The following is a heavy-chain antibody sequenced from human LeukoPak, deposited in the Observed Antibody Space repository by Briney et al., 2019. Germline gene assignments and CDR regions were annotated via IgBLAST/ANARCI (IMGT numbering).Heavy chain of an antibody. CDR1: GGSMSSGGYY. CDR2: IYYSGST. CDR3: ARAGSGWNGYFQH. J-gene: IGHJ1*01. Sequence: SETLSLTCTVSGGSMSSGGYYWSWIRQHPGKGLEWIGYIYYSGSTYYNPSLKSRVTISVDTSKNQFSLKLSSVTAADTAVYYCARAGSGWNGYFQHWGQGTLVTVSS. D-gene: IGHD6-19*01. V-gene: IGHV4-31*03.